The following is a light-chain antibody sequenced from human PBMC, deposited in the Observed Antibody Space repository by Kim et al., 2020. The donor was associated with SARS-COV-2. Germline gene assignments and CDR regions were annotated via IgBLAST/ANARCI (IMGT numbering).Light chain of an antibody. V-gene: IGKV3-15*01. CDR1: QSVSSN. CDR2: GAS. CDR3: QQYNNFPYT. J-gene: IGKJ2*01. Sequence: VSPGERATLSRRASQSVSSNLAWYQQKPGQAPRLLIYGASTRATGIPARFSGSGSGTEFTLTISSLQSEDFAVYYCQQYNNFPYTFGQGTKLEIQ.